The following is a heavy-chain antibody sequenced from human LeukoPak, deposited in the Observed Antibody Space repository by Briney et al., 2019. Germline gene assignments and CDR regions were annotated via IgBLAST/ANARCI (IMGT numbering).Heavy chain of an antibody. CDR3: AKGSGYGTRYYFDY. D-gene: IGHD5-18*01. Sequence: GGSLRPSCAASGFTFDDYAMHWVRQAPGKGLEWVSGISWNSGSIGYADSVKGRFTISRDNAKNSLYLQMNSLRAEDMALYYCAKGSGYGTRYYFDYWGQGTLVTVSS. CDR2: ISWNSGSI. CDR1: GFTFDDYA. V-gene: IGHV3-9*03. J-gene: IGHJ4*02.